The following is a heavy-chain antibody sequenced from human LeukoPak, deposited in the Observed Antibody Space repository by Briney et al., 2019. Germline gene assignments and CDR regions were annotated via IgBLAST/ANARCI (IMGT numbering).Heavy chain of an antibody. CDR2: ISGNGGST. J-gene: IGHJ6*02. CDR1: GFTFSSYA. V-gene: IGHV3-23*01. Sequence: PGGSLRLSCAASGFTFSSYAMSWVRQAPGKGLEWVSAISGNGGSTYYADSVKGRFTISRDNSKNTLYLQMNSLRAEDTAVYYCAKYWPAPQLLFFRGDYYYGMDVWGQGTTVTVSS. D-gene: IGHD2-2*01. CDR3: AKYWPAPQLLFFRGDYYYGMDV.